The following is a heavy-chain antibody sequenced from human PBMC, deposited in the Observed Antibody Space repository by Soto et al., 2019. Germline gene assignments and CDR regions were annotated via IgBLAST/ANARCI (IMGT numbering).Heavy chain of an antibody. D-gene: IGHD3-22*01. J-gene: IGHJ4*02. CDR1: GFTFSSYG. V-gene: IGHV3-30*18. CDR2: ISYDGSNK. CDR3: ANIPGYYDSSGYYFGY. Sequence: QVQLVESGGGVVQPGRSLRLSCAASGFTFSSYGMHWVRQAPGKGLEWVAVISYDGSNKYYADSVKGRFTISRDNSKNTLYLQMNSREAEDTAVYYCANIPGYYDSSGYYFGYRGQGTLVTVSS.